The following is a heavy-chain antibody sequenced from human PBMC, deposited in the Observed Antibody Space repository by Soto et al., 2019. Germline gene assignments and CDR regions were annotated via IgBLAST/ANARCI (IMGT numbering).Heavy chain of an antibody. CDR2: IIPIFGTA. D-gene: IGHD2-21*01. J-gene: IGHJ6*02. Sequence: ASVKVSCKASGGTFSSYAISWVRQAPGQGLEWMGGIIPIFGTANYAQKFQGRVTITADKSTSTAYMELSSLRSEDTAVYYCARDRGGGGVYGMDVWGQGTTVTVSS. CDR3: ARDRGGGGVYGMDV. V-gene: IGHV1-69*06. CDR1: GGTFSSYA.